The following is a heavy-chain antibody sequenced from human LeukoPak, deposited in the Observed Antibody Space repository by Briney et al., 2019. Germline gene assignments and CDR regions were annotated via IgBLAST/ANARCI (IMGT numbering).Heavy chain of an antibody. CDR3: ARAHPDIVATITEFDY. CDR2: GSDIGGT. V-gene: IGHV4-34*01. CDR1: GGSLNGHY. J-gene: IGHJ4*02. D-gene: IGHD5-12*01. Sequence: SETLSLTCAVYGGSLNGHYWSWIRQSPGKGLEWIGEGSDIGGTKFNPSLKSRVSISADTSKNQFSLRLTSMTAADTAVYYCARAHPDIVATITEFDYWGEGTLVTVSS.